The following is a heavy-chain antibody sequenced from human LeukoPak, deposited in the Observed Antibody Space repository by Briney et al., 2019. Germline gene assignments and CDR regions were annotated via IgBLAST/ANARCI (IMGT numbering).Heavy chain of an antibody. CDR3: ARKPIINNAWYYFDC. CDR2: IYHSGST. Sequence: PSETLSLTCTVSGYSISSGYYWGWIRQPPGKGLEWIGSIYHSGSTYYNPSLKSRVTISVDTSKNQFSLKLSSVTAADTAVYYCARKPIINNAWYYFDCWGQGILVAVSS. V-gene: IGHV4-38-2*02. D-gene: IGHD1/OR15-1a*01. CDR1: GYSISSGYY. J-gene: IGHJ4*02.